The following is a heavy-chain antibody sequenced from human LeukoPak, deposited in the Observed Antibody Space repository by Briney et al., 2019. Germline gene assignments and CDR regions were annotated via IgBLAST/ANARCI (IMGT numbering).Heavy chain of an antibody. V-gene: IGHV1-46*01. D-gene: IGHD3-10*01. CDR1: GYTFTSYY. CDR2: INPSGGST. Sequence: ASVKVSRKASGYTFTSYYMHWVRQAPGQGLEWMGVINPSGGSTSYAQKFQGRVTMTRDMSTSTVYMELSSLRSEDTAVYYCARDKGSTMVRGVIAYNWFDPWGQGTLVTASS. CDR3: ARDKGSTMVRGVIAYNWFDP. J-gene: IGHJ5*02.